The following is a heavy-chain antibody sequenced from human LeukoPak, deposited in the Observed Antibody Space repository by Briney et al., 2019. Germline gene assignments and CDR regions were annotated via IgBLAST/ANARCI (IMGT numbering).Heavy chain of an antibody. D-gene: IGHD6-6*01. Sequence: SETLSLTCTVSGGSISSYYWSWIRQPPGKGLEWIGYIYYSGSTYYNPSLKSRVTISVDTSKNQFSLKLSSVTAADTAVYYCAREYSSSYFDYWGQGTLVTVSS. CDR3: AREYSSSYFDY. CDR2: IYYSGST. CDR1: GGSISSYY. J-gene: IGHJ4*02. V-gene: IGHV4-30-4*08.